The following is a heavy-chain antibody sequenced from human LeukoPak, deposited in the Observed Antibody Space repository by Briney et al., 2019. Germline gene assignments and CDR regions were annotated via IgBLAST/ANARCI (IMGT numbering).Heavy chain of an antibody. D-gene: IGHD3-3*01. CDR1: GYTFTSYG. V-gene: IGHV1-18*01. CDR3: ARGGPAGFLEWLFLEVDY. J-gene: IGHJ4*02. CDR2: ISAYNGNT. Sequence: ASVKDSCKASGYTFTSYGISWVRRAPGQGLEWGGWISAYNGNTNYAQKIQGRVTMTTDTSTSTAYMELRCLRSDDTAVYYCARGGPAGFLEWLFLEVDYWGQGTLVPVSS.